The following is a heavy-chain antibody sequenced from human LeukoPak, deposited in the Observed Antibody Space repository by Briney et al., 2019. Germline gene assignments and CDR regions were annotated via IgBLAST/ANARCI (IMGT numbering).Heavy chain of an antibody. Sequence: GGSLRLSCAASGFTFSSYAMSWVRQAPGKGLEWVSAISGSGGSTYYADSVKGRFTISRDNSKNTLYLQMNSLRAEDTAVYYCARVTNSGYDSDFDYWGQGTLVTVSS. CDR2: ISGSGGST. CDR1: GFTFSSYA. CDR3: ARVTNSGYDSDFDY. D-gene: IGHD5-12*01. J-gene: IGHJ4*02. V-gene: IGHV3-23*01.